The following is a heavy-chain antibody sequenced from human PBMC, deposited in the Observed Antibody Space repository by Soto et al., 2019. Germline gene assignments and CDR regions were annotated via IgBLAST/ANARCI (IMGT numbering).Heavy chain of an antibody. Sequence: EVQLVQSGAEVKKPGESLKISCKGSGYSFNSQWIGWLRQMPGKGLEWMGIIYPGDSDTRYSPSFQGQVTISGDKSISAAYLQLNSLEASDSSMYYCARHESSQVIHSSDYYYYAMDVWGQGRTVTVTS. J-gene: IGHJ6*02. V-gene: IGHV5-51*01. CDR1: GYSFNSQW. CDR3: ARHESSQVIHSSDYYYYAMDV. CDR2: IYPGDSDT.